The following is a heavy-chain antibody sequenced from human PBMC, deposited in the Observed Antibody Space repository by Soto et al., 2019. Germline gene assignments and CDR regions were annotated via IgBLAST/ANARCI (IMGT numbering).Heavy chain of an antibody. Sequence: AETLSLTCTVSGGSISSYYWSWIRQPPGKGLEWIGYIYYSGSTNYNPSLKSRVTISVDTSKNQFSLKLSSVTAADTAVYYCARVSGSYLYYYGMDVWGQGTTVTVSS. V-gene: IGHV4-59*01. CDR2: IYYSGST. CDR1: GGSISSYY. D-gene: IGHD1-26*01. CDR3: ARVSGSYLYYYGMDV. J-gene: IGHJ6*02.